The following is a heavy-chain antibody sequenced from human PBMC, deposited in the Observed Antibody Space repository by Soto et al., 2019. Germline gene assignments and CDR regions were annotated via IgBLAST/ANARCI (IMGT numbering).Heavy chain of an antibody. CDR2: INHSGST. V-gene: IGHV4-34*01. CDR1: GGSFSGDY. Sequence: SETLSLTCAVYGGSFSGDYWSWIRQPPGKGLEWIGEINHSGSTNYNPSLKSRVTISVDTSKNQFSLKLSSVTAADTAVYYCARKSLKGCSGGSCYSSQGDYFDYWGQGTLVTVSS. D-gene: IGHD2-15*01. CDR3: ARKSLKGCSGGSCYSSQGDYFDY. J-gene: IGHJ4*02.